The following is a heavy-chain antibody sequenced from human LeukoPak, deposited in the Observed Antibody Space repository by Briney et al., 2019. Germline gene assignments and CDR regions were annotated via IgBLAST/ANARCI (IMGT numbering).Heavy chain of an antibody. CDR1: GGSISSYY. Sequence: SETLSLTCTVSGGSISSYYWSWIRQPPGKGLEWIGYIYYSGSTNYNPSLKSRVTISVDTSKNQFSLRLNSVTAADTAVYYCARSWLRLYFDYWGQGTLVTVSS. CDR3: ARSWLRLYFDY. CDR2: IYYSGST. J-gene: IGHJ4*02. V-gene: IGHV4-59*01. D-gene: IGHD5-12*01.